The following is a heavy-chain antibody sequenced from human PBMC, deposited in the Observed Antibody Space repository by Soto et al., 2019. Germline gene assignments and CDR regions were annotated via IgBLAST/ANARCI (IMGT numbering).Heavy chain of an antibody. CDR3: ARVRYGSGNQGGLDY. J-gene: IGHJ4*02. CDR1: GGTFSSYT. D-gene: IGHD3-10*01. Sequence: QVQLVQSGAEVKKPGSSVKVSCKASGGTFSSYTISWVRQAPGQGLEWMGRIIPILGISNYAQKFQGRVTITADKSTSRAYMELSSPRSKDRAVYYCARVRYGSGNQGGLDYWGQGTLVTVST. CDR2: IIPILGIS. V-gene: IGHV1-69*02.